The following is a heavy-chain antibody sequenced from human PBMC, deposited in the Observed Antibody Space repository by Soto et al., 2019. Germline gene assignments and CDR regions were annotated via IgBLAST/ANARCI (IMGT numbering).Heavy chain of an antibody. CDR1: GGPFSGYY. J-gene: IGHJ4*02. D-gene: IGHD6-25*01. V-gene: IGHV4-34*01. CDR2: INHSGST. CDR3: ARHEAGWYFDS. Sequence: PSETLSLTCAVYGGPFSGYYWSWIRQPPGKGLEWIGEINHSGSTNYNPSLKSRVTISVDTSKNQFSLKLRSVTAADTAVYYCARHEAGWYFDSWGQGTLVTVSS.